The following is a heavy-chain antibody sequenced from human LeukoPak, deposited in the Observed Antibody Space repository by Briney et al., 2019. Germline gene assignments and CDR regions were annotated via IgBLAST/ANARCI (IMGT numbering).Heavy chain of an antibody. CDR3: AKGVDIVVVPAARNWFDP. D-gene: IGHD2-2*03. J-gene: IGHJ5*02. CDR1: GFPFSSYS. CDR2: ISSSSSYI. Sequence: GSLRLSCAASGFPFSSYSMNWVRPAPGKGLEWVSSISSSSSYIYYADSVKGRFTISRDNSKNTVYLQMNSLRAEDTAVYFCAKGVDIVVVPAARNWFDPWGQGTLVTVSS. V-gene: IGHV3-21*04.